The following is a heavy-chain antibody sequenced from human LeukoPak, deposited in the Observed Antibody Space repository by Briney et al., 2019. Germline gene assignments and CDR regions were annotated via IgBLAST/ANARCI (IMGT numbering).Heavy chain of an antibody. D-gene: IGHD3-9*01. CDR1: GFDFSSYA. CDR3: TTWNYDILTGYSI. CDR2: IKSKTHGGTT. V-gene: IGHV3-15*07. J-gene: IGHJ4*02. Sequence: GGSLRLSCAASGFDFSSYAMHWVRQAPGKGLEWVGRIKSKTHGGTTDYAAAVKGRYTISRDDSKSTLYLQMNSLKTEDTALYYCTTWNYDILTGYSIWGQGTLVTVSS.